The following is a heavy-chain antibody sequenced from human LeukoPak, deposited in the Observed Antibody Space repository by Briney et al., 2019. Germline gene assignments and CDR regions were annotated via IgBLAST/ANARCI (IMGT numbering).Heavy chain of an antibody. CDR1: GFTFSSYG. CDR2: ISGSGGST. D-gene: IGHD3-10*01. CDR3: AKDGTRGIRFGKIPHYFDY. J-gene: IGHJ4*02. V-gene: IGHV3-23*01. Sequence: GGTLRLSCAASGFTFSSYGMSWVRQAPGKGLEWVSVISGSGGSTYYADSVKGRFTISRDNSKNTLYLQMNSLRVEDTAVYYCAKDGTRGIRFGKIPHYFDYWGQGTLVTVSS.